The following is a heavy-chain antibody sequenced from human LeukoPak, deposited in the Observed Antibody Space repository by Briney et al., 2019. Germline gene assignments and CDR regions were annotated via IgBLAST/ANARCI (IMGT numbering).Heavy chain of an antibody. D-gene: IGHD2-8*01. J-gene: IGHJ6*03. CDR3: ARGHCTNGVCYPYYYYMDV. V-gene: IGHV1-2*02. CDR2: INPNSGGT. Sequence: ASVKVSCKASGYTFTDYFIHWVRQAPGQGLEWMGWINPNSGGTKYARKFQGRVTMSRDTSISTAYMELSRLRSDDTAVYYCARGHCTNGVCYPYYYYMDVWGKGTTVTVSS. CDR1: GYTFTDYF.